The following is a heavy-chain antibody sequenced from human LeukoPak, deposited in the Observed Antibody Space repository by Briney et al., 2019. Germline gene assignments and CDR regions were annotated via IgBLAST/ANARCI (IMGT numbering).Heavy chain of an antibody. CDR1: GYSFSDFH. D-gene: IGHD5-18*01. Sequence: ASVKVSRKASGYSFSDFHIHWVRQAPGQGLEWMGWINPKSGATTYAERFRGRVTMTRDTSLNTVYLELASLYSDDTAVFYCARDYSDGHNRRDAFDLWGQGTTLIVPS. J-gene: IGHJ3*01. CDR2: INPKSGAT. CDR3: ARDYSDGHNRRDAFDL. V-gene: IGHV1-2*02.